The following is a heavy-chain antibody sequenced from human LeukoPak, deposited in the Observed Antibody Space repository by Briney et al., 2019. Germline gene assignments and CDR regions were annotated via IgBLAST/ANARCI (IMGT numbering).Heavy chain of an antibody. V-gene: IGHV3-9*01. CDR2: ISWNSGSI. J-gene: IGHJ4*02. D-gene: IGHD3-3*01. Sequence: GGSLRLSCAASGFTFDDYAMHWVRQAPGKGLEWVSGISWNSGSIGYADSVKGRFTISRDNAKNSLYLQMNSLRAEDTALYYCAKVQRWGYGFWSGYWFDYWGQGTLVTVSS. CDR1: GFTFDDYA. CDR3: AKVQRWGYGFWSGYWFDY.